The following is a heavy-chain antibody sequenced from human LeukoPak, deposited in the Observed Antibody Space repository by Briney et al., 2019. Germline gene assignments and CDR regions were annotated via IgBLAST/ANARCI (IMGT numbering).Heavy chain of an antibody. CDR2: IYYSGST. J-gene: IGHJ4*02. V-gene: IGHV4-59*08. D-gene: IGHD3-22*01. Sequence: SETLSLTCTVSGGSISSHYWSWIRQPPGKGLEWIGYIYYSGSTNYNPSLKSRVTISVDTSKNQFSLKLSSVTAADTAVYYCARQRITMMEFDYWGQGTLVTVSS. CDR1: GGSISSHY. CDR3: ARQRITMMEFDY.